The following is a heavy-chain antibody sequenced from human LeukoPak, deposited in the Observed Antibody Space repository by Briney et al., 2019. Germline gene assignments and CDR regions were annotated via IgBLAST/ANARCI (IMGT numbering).Heavy chain of an antibody. Sequence: RASETLSLTCTVSISSSSHYWGWLRQPPGKGLEWIGSIYYSGSTYYNPSLKSRVTISVDTSKNQFSLKLSSVTAADTAVYYCARQYGGNYSDYWGQGTLVTVSS. D-gene: IGHD4/OR15-4a*01. J-gene: IGHJ4*02. CDR1: ISSSSHY. CDR3: ARQYGGNYSDY. CDR2: IYYSGST. V-gene: IGHV4-39*01.